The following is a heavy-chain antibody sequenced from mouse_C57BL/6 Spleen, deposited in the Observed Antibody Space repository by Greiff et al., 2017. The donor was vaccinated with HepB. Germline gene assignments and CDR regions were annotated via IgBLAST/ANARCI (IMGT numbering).Heavy chain of an antibody. J-gene: IGHJ2*01. Sequence: EVHLVESEGGLVQPGSSMKLSCTASGFTFSDYYMAWVRQVPEKGLEWVANINYDGSSTYYLDSLKSRFIISRDNAKNILYLQMSSLKSEDTATYYCARENYYGSPYYFDYWGQGTTLTVSS. CDR1: GFTFSDYY. D-gene: IGHD1-1*01. CDR3: ARENYYGSPYYFDY. V-gene: IGHV5-16*01. CDR2: INYDGSST.